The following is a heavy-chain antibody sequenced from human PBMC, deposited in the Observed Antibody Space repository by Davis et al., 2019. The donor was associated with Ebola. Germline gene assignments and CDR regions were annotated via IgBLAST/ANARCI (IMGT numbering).Heavy chain of an antibody. V-gene: IGHV1-2*06. CDR3: ARGHTYGRWDDWYDP. D-gene: IGHD5-18*01. J-gene: IGHJ5*02. CDR1: GYTFAAHY. Sequence: ASAKVSCKASGYTFAAHYIHWVRQAPGQGLEWMGRINPNFGGKIFAQKFQDRLSMTVDTSVNTVYMELDSLTSDDTAVYYCARGHTYGRWDDWYDPWGQGTLVTVSS. CDR2: INPNFGGK.